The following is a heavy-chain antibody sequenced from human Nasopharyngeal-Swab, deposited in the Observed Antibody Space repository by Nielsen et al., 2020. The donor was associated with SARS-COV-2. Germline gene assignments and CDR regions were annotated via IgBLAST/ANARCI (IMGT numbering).Heavy chain of an antibody. CDR1: GFTFDDYA. J-gene: IGHJ4*02. D-gene: IGHD5-12*01. CDR3: AKVGGYDFGDY. CDR2: ISWNSGSI. Sequence: GGSLRLSCAASGFTFDDYAMHWVRQAPGKGLEWVSGISWNSGSIGYADSVKGRFTISRDNAKNSLYLQMNSLRAEDTALYYCAKVGGYDFGDYWGQGTLVTVSS. V-gene: IGHV3-9*01.